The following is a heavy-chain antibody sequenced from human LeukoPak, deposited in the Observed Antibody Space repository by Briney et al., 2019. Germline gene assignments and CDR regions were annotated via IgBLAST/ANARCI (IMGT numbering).Heavy chain of an antibody. CDR2: IDYSGST. CDR3: ARGLGYCSGGSCP. Sequence: SETLSLTCTVSGGSISSDYWSWVRQPPGKGLQWIGYIDYSGSTNYNPSLKSRVTISVDTSKKQFSLKLSSVTAADTAVYYCARGLGYCSGGSCPWGQGTLVTVSS. J-gene: IGHJ5*02. CDR1: GGSISSDY. D-gene: IGHD2-15*01. V-gene: IGHV4-59*01.